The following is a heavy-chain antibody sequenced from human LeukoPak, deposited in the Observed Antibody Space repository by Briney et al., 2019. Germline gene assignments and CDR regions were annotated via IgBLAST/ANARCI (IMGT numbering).Heavy chain of an antibody. D-gene: IGHD6-6*01. Sequence: GRSLRLSCAASGFTFSTYAMHWVRQAPGKGLEWVAIISYDGGSTSYADSVKGRFTISRDNSKNTLYLQMSSLRTEDTAVYYCAKIEGSSSYYFDYWGRGTLVTVSS. CDR3: AKIEGSSSYYFDY. J-gene: IGHJ4*01. V-gene: IGHV3-30*18. CDR1: GFTFSTYA. CDR2: ISYDGGST.